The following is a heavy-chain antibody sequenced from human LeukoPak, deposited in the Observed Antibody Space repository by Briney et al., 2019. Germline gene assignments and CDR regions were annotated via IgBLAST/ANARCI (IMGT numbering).Heavy chain of an antibody. J-gene: IGHJ4*02. Sequence: GGSLRLSCAASGFTFSSYAMSWVRQAPGKGLEWVSAISGSGGSTYYADSVKGRFTISRDNSKNTLYLRMNSLRAEDTAVYYCAKDVSGFLTYYFDYWGQGTLVTVSS. CDR1: GFTFSSYA. CDR2: ISGSGGST. V-gene: IGHV3-23*01. D-gene: IGHD3-22*01. CDR3: AKDVSGFLTYYFDY.